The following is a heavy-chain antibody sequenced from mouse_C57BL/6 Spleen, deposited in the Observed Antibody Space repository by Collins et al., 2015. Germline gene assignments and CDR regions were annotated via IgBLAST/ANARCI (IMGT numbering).Heavy chain of an antibody. J-gene: IGHJ2*01. D-gene: IGHD1-1*02. V-gene: IGHV1-61*01. Sequence: QVQLQQPGAELVRPGSSVKLSCKASGYTFTSYWMDWVKQRPGQGLEWIGNIYPSDSETHYNQKFKDKATLTVDKSSSTAYMQLSSLTSEDSAVYYCARGAPGGYWGQGTTLTVSS. CDR2: IYPSDSET. CDR3: ARGAPGGY. CDR1: GYTFTSYW.